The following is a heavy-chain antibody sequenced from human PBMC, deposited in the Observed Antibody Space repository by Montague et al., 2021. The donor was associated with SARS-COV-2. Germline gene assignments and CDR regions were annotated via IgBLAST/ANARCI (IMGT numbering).Heavy chain of an antibody. D-gene: IGHD5-24*01. CDR1: GGSISSYN. V-gene: IGHV4-59*01. CDR2: IYYNGST. CDR3: AGLQGDGSLYGMDV. J-gene: IGHJ6*02. Sequence: SETLSLTCTVSGGSISSYNWSWIRQPPRPGLECIGYIYYNGSTNYNPSLTSGVTTSVYASTSQFSLTLSPVTAAATAVYYCAGLQGDGSLYGMDVWGQGTTVTVSS.